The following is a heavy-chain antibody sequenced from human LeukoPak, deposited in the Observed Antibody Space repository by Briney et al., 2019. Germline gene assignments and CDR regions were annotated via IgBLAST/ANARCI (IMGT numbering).Heavy chain of an antibody. CDR2: IYPGDSDT. Sequence: GESLKISCKGSGYSFATYWFAWVRQMPGKGLEWMGIIYPGDSDTRYSPSFQGQVTISADKSINTAYLQWSSLKASDTATYYCARHRAIRGGAAADYYYYGMDVWGQGTTVTVSS. J-gene: IGHJ6*02. CDR1: GYSFATYW. V-gene: IGHV5-51*01. CDR3: ARHRAIRGGAAADYYYYGMDV. D-gene: IGHD6-13*01.